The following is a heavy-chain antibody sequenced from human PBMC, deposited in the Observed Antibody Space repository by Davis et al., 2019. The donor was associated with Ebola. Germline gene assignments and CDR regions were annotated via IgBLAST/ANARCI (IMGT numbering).Heavy chain of an antibody. Sequence: GESLKIPCAASGFTFSRFAMTWARQAPGKGLEWVSAITSSGGSTYYADSVKGRFTISRDNARKSLYLQMNSLREEDTAVYYCATDRNWDFDYWGQGTLVTVSS. J-gene: IGHJ4*02. D-gene: IGHD7-27*01. V-gene: IGHV3-23*01. CDR3: ATDRNWDFDY. CDR1: GFTFSRFA. CDR2: ITSSGGST.